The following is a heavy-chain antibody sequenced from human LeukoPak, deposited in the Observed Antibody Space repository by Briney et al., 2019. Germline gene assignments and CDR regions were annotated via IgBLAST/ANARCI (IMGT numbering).Heavy chain of an antibody. CDR3: ARVPDILTDYYFDY. Sequence: GASVKVSCKPSGYTFTSYGISWVRQAPGQGLEWMVWISAYNGNTNYAQKLQGRVTMTTDTSTSTAYMELRSLRSDDTAVYYCARVPDILTDYYFDYWGQGTLVTVSS. CDR1: GYTFTSYG. V-gene: IGHV1-18*01. CDR2: ISAYNGNT. D-gene: IGHD3-9*01. J-gene: IGHJ4*02.